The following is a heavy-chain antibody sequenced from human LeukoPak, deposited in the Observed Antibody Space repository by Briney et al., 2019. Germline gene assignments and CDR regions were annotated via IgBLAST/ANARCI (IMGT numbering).Heavy chain of an antibody. CDR3: AREYDTSGYYPYYFDY. CDR1: GYSFSTYG. Sequence: ASVKVSSKASGYSFSTYGIIWVRQAPGQGLEWVGWVSPYNGNTNYAQKIQGRVTMTTDTSTSTAYMELRSLESDDTAVYYCAREYDTSGYYPYYFDYWGQGTLVTVSS. J-gene: IGHJ4*02. D-gene: IGHD3-22*01. CDR2: VSPYNGNT. V-gene: IGHV1-18*01.